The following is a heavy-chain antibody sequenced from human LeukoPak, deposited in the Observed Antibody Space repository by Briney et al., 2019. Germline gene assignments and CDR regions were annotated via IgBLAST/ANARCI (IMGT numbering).Heavy chain of an antibody. J-gene: IGHJ6*02. CDR2: ISGSGGTT. V-gene: IGHV3-23*01. Sequence: PGGSLRLSCAASGFTFGTYAMAWVRQAPGTGLEWVSGISGSGGTTHYADSVKGRFTISRDNSKNTLYLQMSTLRVEDTALYYCAKGDYYDTTDIYVWGPGTTVTVSS. D-gene: IGHD3-22*01. CDR3: AKGDYYDTTDIYV. CDR1: GFTFGTYA.